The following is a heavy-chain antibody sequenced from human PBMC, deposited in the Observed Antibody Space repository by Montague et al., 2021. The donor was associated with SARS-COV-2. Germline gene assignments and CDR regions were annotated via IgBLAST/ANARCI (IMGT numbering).Heavy chain of an antibody. D-gene: IGHD4-17*01. Sequence: SLRLSCAASGFTISSYWMSWVRQAPGKGLEWVAHIRQDGSDKYYLDSVRGRFTIFRDNAKNSLYLQMNSLTAEDTGVYYCTRDRDYGDYLNWFNPWGQGTLVTVSS. CDR1: GFTISSYW. CDR2: IRQDGSDK. CDR3: TRDRDYGDYLNWFNP. V-gene: IGHV3-7*01. J-gene: IGHJ5*02.